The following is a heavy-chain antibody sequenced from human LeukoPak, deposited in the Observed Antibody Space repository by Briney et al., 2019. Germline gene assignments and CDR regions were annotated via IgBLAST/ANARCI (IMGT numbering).Heavy chain of an antibody. V-gene: IGHV3-30*02. D-gene: IGHD2-2*01. CDR1: GFTFSSYG. Sequence: GGSLRLSCAASGFTFSSYGMHWVRQAPGKGLEWVAFIRYDGSNKYYADSVKGRFTISRDNSKNTLYLQMNSLRAEDTAVYYCAKDPGVVPYFDYWGQGTLVTVSS. J-gene: IGHJ4*02. CDR3: AKDPGVVPYFDY. CDR2: IRYDGSNK.